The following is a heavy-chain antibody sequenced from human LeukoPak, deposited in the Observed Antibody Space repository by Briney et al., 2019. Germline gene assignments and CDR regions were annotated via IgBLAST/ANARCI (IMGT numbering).Heavy chain of an antibody. CDR2: IKQDGSEK. CDR1: GFTFSSYS. J-gene: IGHJ4*02. CDR3: ARGDLDY. Sequence: GGSLRLSCAASGFTFSSYSMNWVRQAPGKGLEWVANIKQDGSEKYYVDSVKGRFTISRDNAKNSLYLQMNSLRAEDTAVYYCARGDLDYWGQGTLVTVSS. V-gene: IGHV3-7*01.